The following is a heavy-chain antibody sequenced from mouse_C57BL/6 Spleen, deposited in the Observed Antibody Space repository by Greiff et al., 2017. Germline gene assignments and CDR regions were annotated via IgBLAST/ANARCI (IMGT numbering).Heavy chain of an antibody. Sequence: VQLQESGAELVKPGASVKMSCKASGYTFTSYWITWVKQRPGQGLEWIGDIYPGSGSTNYNEKFKSKATLTVDTSSSTAYMQLSSLTSEDSAVYYCARGNYDYDEGAWFAYWGQGTLVTVSA. D-gene: IGHD2-4*01. CDR2: IYPGSGST. J-gene: IGHJ3*01. CDR3: ARGNYDYDEGAWFAY. V-gene: IGHV1-55*01. CDR1: GYTFTSYW.